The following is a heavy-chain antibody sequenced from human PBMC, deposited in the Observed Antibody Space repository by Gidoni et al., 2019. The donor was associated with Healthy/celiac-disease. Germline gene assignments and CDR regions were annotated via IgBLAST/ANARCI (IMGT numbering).Heavy chain of an antibody. J-gene: IGHJ4*02. CDR1: GGSCSGYY. CDR2: INHSGST. V-gene: IGHV4-34*01. CDR3: ARGLVAVAGTSCDY. Sequence: QVQLQQWGAGLSKPSETLSSTCAVSGGSCSGYYWSWIRQPPGKGLEWIGEINHSGSTNYNPSLKSRVTISVDTSKNQFSLKLSSVTAADTAVYYCARGLVAVAGTSCDYWGQGTLVTVSS. D-gene: IGHD6-19*01.